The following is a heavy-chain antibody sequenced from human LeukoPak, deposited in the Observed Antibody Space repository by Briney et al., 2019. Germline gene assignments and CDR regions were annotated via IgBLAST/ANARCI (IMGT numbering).Heavy chain of an antibody. J-gene: IGHJ3*02. CDR3: ATDCVNGVCHVTDDPFET. V-gene: IGHV1-69*06. Sequence: ASVRVSCKTPGGLSNNYPISWVRQAPGQGLEWMGRIIPIFTTPTYGQKFQGRVTITVDKSTSVTYMDLSSLRSEDTAVYYCATDCVNGVCHVTDDPFETWGQGTMVTVSS. CDR1: GGLSNNYP. CDR2: IIPIFTTP. D-gene: IGHD2-8*01.